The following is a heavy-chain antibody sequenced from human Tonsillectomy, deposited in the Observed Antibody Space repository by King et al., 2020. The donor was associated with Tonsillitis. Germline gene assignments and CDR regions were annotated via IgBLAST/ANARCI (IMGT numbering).Heavy chain of an antibody. V-gene: IGHV3-23*04. J-gene: IGHJ6*02. D-gene: IGHD2-2*01. Sequence: VQLVESGGGFVQPGGSLRPSCAASGFLFSRYAVGWVRPAPGKGLGWVSVISGSGGGTYNADSVKGRFTISRDNSKNTLYLQMNSLRAEDTAVYYCAKPLGYCNKTSCPTGGMDVWGQGTTVTVSS. CDR1: GFLFSRYA. CDR2: ISGSGGGT. CDR3: AKPLGYCNKTSCPTGGMDV.